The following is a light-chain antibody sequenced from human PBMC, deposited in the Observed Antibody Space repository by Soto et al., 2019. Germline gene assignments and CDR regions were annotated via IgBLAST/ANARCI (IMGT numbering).Light chain of an antibody. Sequence: DIQMTQSPSSLSASVGDRVTSTCPASQSISSYLNWYQQKPGKAPKLLIYAASSLQSGVPSRFSGSGSGTDFTLTISSLQPEDFATYYCLQDHNYPWTFGQGTKVDIK. CDR1: QSISSY. CDR3: LQDHNYPWT. V-gene: IGKV1-39*01. J-gene: IGKJ1*01. CDR2: AAS.